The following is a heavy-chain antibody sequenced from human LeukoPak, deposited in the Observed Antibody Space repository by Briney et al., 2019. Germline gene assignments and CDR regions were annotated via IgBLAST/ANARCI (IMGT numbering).Heavy chain of an antibody. D-gene: IGHD3-10*01. J-gene: IGHJ5*02. CDR2: VGPNTGGT. CDR1: GYTFIDYY. CDR3: ARGSRFHPQNWFDP. Sequence: ASVKVSCKASGYTFIDYYIHWVRQAPGQGLEWMGWVGPNTGGTYYAQTFLGRVTMTSAASISTVYMELTSLTYDDTAVYYCARGSRFHPQNWFDPWGQGTLITVSS. V-gene: IGHV1-2*02.